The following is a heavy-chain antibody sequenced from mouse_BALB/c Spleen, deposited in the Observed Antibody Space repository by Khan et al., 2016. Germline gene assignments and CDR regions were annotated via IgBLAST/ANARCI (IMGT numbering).Heavy chain of an antibody. J-gene: IGHJ4*01. CDR1: GFNIKDTY. V-gene: IGHV14-3*02. Sequence: VQLQQSGAELVKPGASVKLSCTASGFNIKDTYMHWVKQRPEQGLEWIGRIDPANGNTKYDPKFQGKATITEDTSSNTAYLQLSSLTSEDTAVYYCARSRIRLYYYAMDYWGQGTSVTVSS. D-gene: IGHD1-2*01. CDR2: IDPANGNT. CDR3: ARSRIRLYYYAMDY.